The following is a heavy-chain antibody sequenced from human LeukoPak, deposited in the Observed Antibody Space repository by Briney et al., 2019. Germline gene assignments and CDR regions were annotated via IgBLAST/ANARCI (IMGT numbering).Heavy chain of an antibody. J-gene: IGHJ4*02. V-gene: IGHV4-39*07. Sequence: SETLSLTCTVSGGSISSGDYYWRWIRQPPGKGLEWIVEINHSGSTNYNPSLKSRVIISVHTSKNQFSLKLSSVTAADTAVYYCARRGTTYYYDSSGQEFDYWGQGTLVTVSS. CDR1: GGSISSGDYY. D-gene: IGHD3-22*01. CDR2: INHSGST. CDR3: ARRGTTYYYDSSGQEFDY.